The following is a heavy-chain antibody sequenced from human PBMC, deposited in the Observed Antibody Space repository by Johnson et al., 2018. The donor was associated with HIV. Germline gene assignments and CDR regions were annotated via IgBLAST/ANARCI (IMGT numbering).Heavy chain of an antibody. J-gene: IGHJ3*02. CDR2: ISGGST. V-gene: IGHV3-23*04. Sequence: VRLVESGGGLVKPGGSLRLSCAASGFSFSTYAMTWVRQAPGKGLQWVSTISGGSTYYADSVKGRFTISRDNSKNTLYLQMNSLRAEDTALYYCARALPYSSSHTDAFDIWGQGTMVIVSS. CDR1: GFSFSTYA. D-gene: IGHD6-6*01. CDR3: ARALPYSSSHTDAFDI.